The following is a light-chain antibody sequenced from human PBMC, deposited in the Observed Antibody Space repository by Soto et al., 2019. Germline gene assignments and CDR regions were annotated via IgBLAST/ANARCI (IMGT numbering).Light chain of an antibody. J-gene: IGKJ3*01. V-gene: IGKV1-13*02. CDR2: DAS. Sequence: AIQLTQSPSSLSASVGDRVTITCRSSQDISRALAWYQQTPGRPPKLLIYDASTLASGAPSRFSGSGSGTSFSLTISSLQPEDFVTYYGQQFSTYYFAFGPGTRV. CDR3: QQFSTYYFA. CDR1: QDISRA.